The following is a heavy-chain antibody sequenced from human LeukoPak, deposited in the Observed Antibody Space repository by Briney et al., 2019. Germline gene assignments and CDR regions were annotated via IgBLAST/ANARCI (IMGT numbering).Heavy chain of an antibody. Sequence: GGSLRLSCAASGFTFSSYGMHWVRQAPGKGLEWVAVISSGGTPYYADSVKGRFTISRDSSENTLYLQMHSLRAEDTAVYYCARGGAGYAFDYWGQGTLVTVSS. J-gene: IGHJ4*02. CDR2: ISSGGTP. CDR3: ARGGAGYAFDY. D-gene: IGHD5-12*01. CDR1: GFTFSSYG. V-gene: IGHV3-NL1*01.